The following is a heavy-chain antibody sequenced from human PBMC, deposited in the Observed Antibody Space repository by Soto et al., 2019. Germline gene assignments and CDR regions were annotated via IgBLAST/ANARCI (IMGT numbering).Heavy chain of an antibody. Sequence: SLRLSFEASGFTFNTYSMHWVRQPPGKGLEWLAAIWYDGTQKYYADCVKGRFIISRDNSKKTLYLEMNSLRAEDTAVYYCARAGGTTVTGLWHFDSWGQGTLVTAPQ. CDR3: ARAGGTTVTGLWHFDS. CDR2: IWYDGTQK. V-gene: IGHV3-33*01. CDR1: GFTFNTYS. J-gene: IGHJ4*02. D-gene: IGHD4-17*01.